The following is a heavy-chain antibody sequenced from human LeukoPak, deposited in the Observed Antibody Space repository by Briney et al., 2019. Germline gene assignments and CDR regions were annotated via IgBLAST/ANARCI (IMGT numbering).Heavy chain of an antibody. V-gene: IGHV1-18*04. Sequence: GASVKVSCKASGYTFTSYGISWVRQAPGQGLEWIGWISAYNGNTNYAQKLQGRVTMTTDTSTSTAYMELRSLRSDDTAVYYCARDSGGGLMPAAMSYYYYGMDVWGKGTTVTVSS. D-gene: IGHD2-2*01. J-gene: IGHJ6*04. CDR2: ISAYNGNT. CDR3: ARDSGGGLMPAAMSYYYYGMDV. CDR1: GYTFTSYG.